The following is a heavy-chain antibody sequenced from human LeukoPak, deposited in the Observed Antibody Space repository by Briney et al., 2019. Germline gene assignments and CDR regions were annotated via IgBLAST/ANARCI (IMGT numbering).Heavy chain of an antibody. V-gene: IGHV4-34*01. CDR3: ARDPSSGWYTGEGWFDP. CDR1: GGSFSGYY. D-gene: IGHD6-19*01. CDR2: INHSGST. J-gene: IGHJ5*02. Sequence: SETLSLTCAVYGGSFSGYYWSWIRQPPGKGLEWIGEINHSGSTNYNPSLKSRVTISVDTSKNQFSLKLSSVTAADTAVYYCARDPSSGWYTGEGWFDPWGQGTLVTVSS.